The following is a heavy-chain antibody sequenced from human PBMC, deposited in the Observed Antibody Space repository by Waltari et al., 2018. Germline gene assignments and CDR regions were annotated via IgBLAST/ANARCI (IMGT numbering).Heavy chain of an antibody. CDR2: VNPNGGGT. CDR3: AREYCGGDCRLFDY. D-gene: IGHD2-21*02. Sequence: LVQSGAEVMKPGASVRVSCKASRDAVTEHYIHWVRQAPGQGLEWLGWVNPNGGGTNYEQRVAGRITVTGDASITTAYMEVSRLTSGDTAVYFCAREYCGGDCRLFDYWGQGTPVTVSS. J-gene: IGHJ4*02. V-gene: IGHV1-2*02. CDR1: RDAVTEHY.